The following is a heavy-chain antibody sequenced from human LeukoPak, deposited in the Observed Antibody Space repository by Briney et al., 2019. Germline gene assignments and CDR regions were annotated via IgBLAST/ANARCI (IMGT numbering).Heavy chain of an antibody. D-gene: IGHD3-10*01. Sequence: GGSLRLSCAASGFTFSSYWMSWVRQAPGKGLEWVANIKQDGSEKYYVDSVKSRFTISRDNAKNSLYLQMNSLRAGDTAVYYCAREALDGSFDYWGQGTLVTVSS. CDR1: GFTFSSYW. J-gene: IGHJ4*02. CDR2: IKQDGSEK. CDR3: AREALDGSFDY. V-gene: IGHV3-7*01.